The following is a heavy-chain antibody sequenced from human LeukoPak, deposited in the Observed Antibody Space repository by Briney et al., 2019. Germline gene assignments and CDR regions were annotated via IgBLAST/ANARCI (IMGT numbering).Heavy chain of an antibody. V-gene: IGHV3-48*03. CDR1: GFTFSGYE. J-gene: IGHJ4*02. Sequence: QSGGSLRLSCAASGFTFSGYEMNWVRQAPGKGLEWVSYISSSGSTIYYADSVKGRFTISRDNAKNSLYLQMNSLRAEDTAVYYCAREGSSSWFPFDYWGQGTLVTVSS. CDR2: ISSSGSTI. CDR3: AREGSSSWFPFDY. D-gene: IGHD6-13*01.